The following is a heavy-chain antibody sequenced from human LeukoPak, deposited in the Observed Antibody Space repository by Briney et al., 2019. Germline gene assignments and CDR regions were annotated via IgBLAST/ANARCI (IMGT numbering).Heavy chain of an antibody. CDR3: ARSSWFGGRSEWRWFDP. D-gene: IGHD3-10*01. CDR2: ISGYTGNT. J-gene: IGHJ5*02. Sequence: ASVKVSRKASLCIFSSYGISGVRPAGCQGLEGVGLISGYTGNTNYAQNLQGSVTMTTDTSTSTAYMELRSLRADDTALYYCARSSWFGGRSEWRWFDPWGQGTLVTVSS. CDR1: LCIFSSYG. V-gene: IGHV1-18*01.